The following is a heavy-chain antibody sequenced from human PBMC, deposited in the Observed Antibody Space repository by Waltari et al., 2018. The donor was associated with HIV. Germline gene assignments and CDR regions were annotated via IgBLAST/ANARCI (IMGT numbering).Heavy chain of an antibody. V-gene: IGHV3-7*01. J-gene: IGHJ6*02. CDR3: ARIGTFPHNYAIDF. Sequence: VQLMESGGGLVKSGGSLRLSFEAPVFTFTNYWVRWVRQTPGKGLEWVAYIKDDGSEKYYMGSVKGRFTISRDNAKNSMFLQMNSLRAEDTAVYYCARIGTFPHNYAIDFWGQGTTVTVSS. D-gene: IGHD1-26*01. CDR1: VFTFTNYW. CDR2: IKDDGSEK.